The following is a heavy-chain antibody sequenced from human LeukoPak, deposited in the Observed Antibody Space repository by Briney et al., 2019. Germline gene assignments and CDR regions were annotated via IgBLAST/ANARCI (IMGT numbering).Heavy chain of an antibody. D-gene: IGHD4-17*01. J-gene: IGHJ6*02. CDR3: ARDTMTTVTTGYYYGMDV. V-gene: IGHV1-2*02. Sequence: ASVKVSCKASGYTFTGYYMNWVRQAPGQGLEWMGWINPNSGGTNYAQKFQGRVTMTRDTSISTAYMELSRLRFDDTAVYYCARDTMTTVTTGYYYGMDVWGQGTTVTVSS. CDR1: GYTFTGYY. CDR2: INPNSGGT.